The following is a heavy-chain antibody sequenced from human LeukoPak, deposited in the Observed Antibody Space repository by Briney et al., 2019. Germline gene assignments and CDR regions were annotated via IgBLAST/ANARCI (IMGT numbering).Heavy chain of an antibody. J-gene: IGHJ4*02. V-gene: IGHV3-7*01. CDR1: GFTFSSYW. CDR2: IKQDGSEK. Sequence: GGSLSLSCAASGFTFSSYWMSWVRQAPGKGLEWVANIKQDGSEKYYVDSVKGRFTISRDNAKNSLYLQMNSLRAEDTAVYYCGRRPYQLLWGGYFDYWGQGTLVTVSS. CDR3: GRRPYQLLWGGYFDY. D-gene: IGHD2-2*01.